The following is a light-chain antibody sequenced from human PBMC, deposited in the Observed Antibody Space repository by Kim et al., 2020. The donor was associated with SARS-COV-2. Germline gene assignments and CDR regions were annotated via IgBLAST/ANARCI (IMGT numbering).Light chain of an antibody. CDR1: QSGLYSSNNKNY. CDR2: WAS. V-gene: IGKV4-1*01. Sequence: TINCKSSQSGLYSSNNKNYLAWYQQKPGQPPKLLIYWASTRESGVPDRFSGSGSGTDFTLTISSLQAEDVAVYYCQQYYSTPPFTFGPGTKVDIK. J-gene: IGKJ3*01. CDR3: QQYYSTPPFT.